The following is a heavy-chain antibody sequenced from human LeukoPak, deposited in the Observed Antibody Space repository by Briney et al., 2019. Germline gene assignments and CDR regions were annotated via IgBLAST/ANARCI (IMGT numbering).Heavy chain of an antibody. D-gene: IGHD6-13*01. CDR3: TRGQQLVQDAFDI. Sequence: GGSLRLSCTASGFTFGDYAMSWVRQAPGKGLEWVGFIRSKAYGGTTEYAASVKGRFTISRDDPKSIAYLQMNSLKTEDTAVYYCTRGQQLVQDAFDIWGQGTMVTVSS. J-gene: IGHJ3*02. V-gene: IGHV3-49*04. CDR2: IRSKAYGGTT. CDR1: GFTFGDYA.